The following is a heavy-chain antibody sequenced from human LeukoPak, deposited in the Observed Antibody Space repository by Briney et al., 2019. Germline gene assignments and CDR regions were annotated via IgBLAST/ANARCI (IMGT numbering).Heavy chain of an antibody. Sequence: PGGSLRLSCGASGFTFSNYAMTWVRQAPGKGLEWVSSITGSDVSTYYLDSVKGRFTISRDNSNNTLYLQMNSLRAGDTAVYYCAKDALISFRGAWSQFDSWGQGTLVTVSS. V-gene: IGHV3-23*01. J-gene: IGHJ4*02. CDR2: ITGSDVST. CDR3: AKDALISFRGAWSQFDS. CDR1: GFTFSNYA. D-gene: IGHD3-16*02.